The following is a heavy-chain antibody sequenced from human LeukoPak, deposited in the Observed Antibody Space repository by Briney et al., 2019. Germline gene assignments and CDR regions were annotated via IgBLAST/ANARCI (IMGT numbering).Heavy chain of an antibody. Sequence: ASVKVSCKASGYTFTSYGISWVRQAPGQGLEWMGWISAYNGNTNYAQKLQGRVTMTTDTSTSTAYMELRSLRSEDTAVYYCARESEQYQLLEELDYWGQGTLVTVSS. CDR2: ISAYNGNT. J-gene: IGHJ4*02. D-gene: IGHD2-2*01. CDR1: GYTFTSYG. V-gene: IGHV1-18*01. CDR3: ARESEQYQLLEELDY.